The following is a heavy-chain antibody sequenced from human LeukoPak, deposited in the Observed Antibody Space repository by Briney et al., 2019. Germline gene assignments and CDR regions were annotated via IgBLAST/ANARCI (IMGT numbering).Heavy chain of an antibody. V-gene: IGHV3-23*01. D-gene: IGHD2-21*02. CDR2: ISGGVPST. Sequence: GGSLRLSCAASGFPFSTYAMIWVRQAPGKGLEWVSAISGGVPSTYYADSVKGRFTISRDNSKNTLYLQMNSLRAEDTALYYCAKAPRRVVTAIYFDYWGQGTLVTVSS. CDR1: GFPFSTYA. CDR3: AKAPRRVVTAIYFDY. J-gene: IGHJ4*02.